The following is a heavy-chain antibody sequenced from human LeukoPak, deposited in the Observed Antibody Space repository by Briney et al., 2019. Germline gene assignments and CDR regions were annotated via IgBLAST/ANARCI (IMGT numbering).Heavy chain of an antibody. D-gene: IGHD1/OR15-1a*01. CDR3: AKLWNTVDV. CDR1: GASLYSTGDY. V-gene: IGHV4-39*01. Sequence: SHTLSLTRTVSGASLYSTGDYWGWIRQPPGKGQEWIGRIYYSGSTYYNPSLKSRVSTSVDTSKIHFSLKLSAVAAADTGVYYSAKLWNTVDVWGQGTLVTVSS. CDR2: IYYSGST. J-gene: IGHJ4*02.